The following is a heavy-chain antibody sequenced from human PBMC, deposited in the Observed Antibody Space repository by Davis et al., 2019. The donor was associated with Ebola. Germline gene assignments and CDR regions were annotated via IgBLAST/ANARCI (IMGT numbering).Heavy chain of an antibody. D-gene: IGHD6-19*01. J-gene: IGHJ6*02. CDR2: IKQDGSEK. V-gene: IGHV3-7*01. Sequence: GESLKISCAASGFTFSSYWMSWVRQAPGKGLEWVANIKQDGSEKYYVDSVKGRFTISRDNAKNSLYLQMNSLGAEDTAVYYCAREGSGWFYYYYGMDVWGQGTTVTVSS. CDR1: GFTFSSYW. CDR3: AREGSGWFYYYYGMDV.